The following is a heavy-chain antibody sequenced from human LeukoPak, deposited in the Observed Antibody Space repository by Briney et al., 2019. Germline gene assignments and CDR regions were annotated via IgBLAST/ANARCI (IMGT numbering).Heavy chain of an antibody. CDR1: GGSISSGDYY. J-gene: IGHJ4*02. CDR3: AKLTSVHRAFDY. D-gene: IGHD5-24*01. V-gene: IGHV4-31*03. CDR2: IYYSGST. Sequence: PSETLSLTCTVSGGSISSGDYYWSWIRQHPGKGLEWIGYIYYSGSTYYNPSLKSRVTISVDTSKNQFSLKLSSVTAADTAVYYCAKLTSVHRAFDYWGQGTLVTVSS.